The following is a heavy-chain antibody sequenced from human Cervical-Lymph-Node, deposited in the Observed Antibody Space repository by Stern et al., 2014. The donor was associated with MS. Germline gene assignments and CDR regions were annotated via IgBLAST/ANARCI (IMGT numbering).Heavy chain of an antibody. CDR2: ISSTSSYM. V-gene: IGHV3-21*01. Sequence: VQLVQSGGGLVKPGGSLRLSCAASGFTFSSYNMNWVRQAPGKGLEWVSSISSTSSYMYYADSVRGRFTISRDNAKNSLYLQMNSLRAEDTAVYYCARDHWYSSSGDFDYWGQGTLVTVSS. D-gene: IGHD6-13*01. CDR3: ARDHWYSSSGDFDY. J-gene: IGHJ4*02. CDR1: GFTFSSYN.